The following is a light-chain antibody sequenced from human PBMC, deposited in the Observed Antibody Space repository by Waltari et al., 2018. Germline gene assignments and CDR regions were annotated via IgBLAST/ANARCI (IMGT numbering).Light chain of an antibody. J-gene: IGLJ2*01. CDR1: SRDVGGYNF. CDR3: CSYTRSGSLV. CDR2: DVG. V-gene: IGLV2-14*03. Sequence: QSALTPPASVSGSPGQSISISCTGTSRDVGGYNFVSWYQRLPGKAPKLIIYDVGNRPSGVSNRFSGSKSGNTASLIISGLQADDEADYYCCSYTRSGSLVFGGGTKLTVL.